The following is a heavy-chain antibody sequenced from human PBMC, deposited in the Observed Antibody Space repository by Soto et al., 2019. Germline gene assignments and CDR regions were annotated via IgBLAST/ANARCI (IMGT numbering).Heavy chain of an antibody. D-gene: IGHD7-27*01. CDR2: ISPNSGGT. Sequence: QVQLVQSGAEVKKPGASVQVSCKASGYTFTDYYIHWVRQAPGQGLEWMGWISPNSGGTNYAQKFQGRVTITRDSSIRTAYMRLSRLRSDYTAVYYCATSNWGPNNWFDPWGQGTLVTVSA. V-gene: IGHV1-2*02. CDR1: GYTFTDYY. J-gene: IGHJ5*02. CDR3: ATSNWGPNNWFDP.